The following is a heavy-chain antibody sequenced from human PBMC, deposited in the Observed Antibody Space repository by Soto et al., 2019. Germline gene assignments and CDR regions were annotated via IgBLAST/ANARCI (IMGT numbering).Heavy chain of an antibody. CDR1: GVGFRVYA. Sequence: FLVKVSLKGSGVGFRVYAISCLRQAPGQCLEWMGGIIPIFGTANYAQKFQGRVTITADKSTSTAYLEPSSLRSQHTHLYYCARHLFAASRTAVWGQGTTATVSS. CDR2: IIPIFGTA. V-gene: IGHV1-69*06. J-gene: IGHJ6*02. CDR3: ARHLFAASRTAV.